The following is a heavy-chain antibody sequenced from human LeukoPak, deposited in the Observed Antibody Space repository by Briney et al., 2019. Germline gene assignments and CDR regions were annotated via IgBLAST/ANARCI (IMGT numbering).Heavy chain of an antibody. Sequence: GGSLRLSCEGSAFIFSGHWMNWVRQTPGKGLEWVASIKEDGSERQYVDSVKGRFTISRDNAKNSLYLQMNSLRAEDTAVYCCARDPVDDYVWGSSFDYWGQGTLVTVSS. CDR1: AFIFSGHW. J-gene: IGHJ4*02. CDR2: IKEDGSER. V-gene: IGHV3-7*01. CDR3: ARDPVDDYVWGSSFDY. D-gene: IGHD3-16*01.